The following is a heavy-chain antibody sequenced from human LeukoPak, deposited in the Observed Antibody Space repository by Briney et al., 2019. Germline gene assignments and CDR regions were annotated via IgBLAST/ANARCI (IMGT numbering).Heavy chain of an antibody. J-gene: IGHJ4*02. CDR1: GYTFTSYD. V-gene: IGHV1-8*01. CDR3: AIRTPVDIVATLGERVKKGLDY. Sequence: ASVKVSCKASGYTFTSYDINWLRQATRQGLEWMGWMNPNSGNTGYAQKFQGRVTMTRNTSMSTAYMELSSLRSEDTAVYYCAIRTPVDIVATLGERVKKGLDYWGQGTLVTVSS. CDR2: MNPNSGNT. D-gene: IGHD5-12*01.